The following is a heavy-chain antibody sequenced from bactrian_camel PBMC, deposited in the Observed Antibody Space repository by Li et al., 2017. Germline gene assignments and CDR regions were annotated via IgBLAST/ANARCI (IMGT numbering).Heavy chain of an antibody. V-gene: IGHV3S20*01. Sequence: QVQLVESGGGPVQAGRPLKLSCTASGSSISRLNMAWFRQAPGKEREGVAAIYTEGDTPIYADSVKGRFTISKDNNKYTLYLQMNNLKPEDSAVYYCAADEYCTQGFVIGTFGYWGAGTQVTVS. D-gene: IGHD1*01. J-gene: IGHJ6*01. CDR3: AADEYCTQGFVIGTFGY. CDR1: GSSISRLN. CDR2: IYTEGDTP.